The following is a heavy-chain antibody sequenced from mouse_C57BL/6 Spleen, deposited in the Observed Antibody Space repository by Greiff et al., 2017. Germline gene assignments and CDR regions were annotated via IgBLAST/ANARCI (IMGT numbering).Heavy chain of an antibody. CDR3: ARGNDGPDY. Sequence: QVQLQQPGAELVMPGASVKLSCKASGYTFTRYWMHWVKQRPGQGLEWIGEIDPSASYTNYNQKFKGKSTLTVDKSSSTAYMQLSSLTSEDSAVYYCARGNDGPDYWGQGTTLTVSS. D-gene: IGHD2-3*01. J-gene: IGHJ2*01. CDR2: IDPSASYT. CDR1: GYTFTRYW. V-gene: IGHV1-69*01.